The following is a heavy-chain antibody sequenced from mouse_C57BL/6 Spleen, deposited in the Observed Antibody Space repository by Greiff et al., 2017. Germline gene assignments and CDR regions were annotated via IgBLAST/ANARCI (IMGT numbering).Heavy chain of an antibody. D-gene: IGHD1-1*01. V-gene: IGHV1-64*01. CDR3: ARRNYYGSSYLYAMDY. CDR2: IHPNSGST. J-gene: IGHJ4*01. CDR1: GYTFTSYW. Sequence: QVQLQQPGAELVKPGASVKLSCKASGYTFTSYWMHWVKQRPGQGLEWIGMIHPNSGSTNYNEKFKSKATLTVDKSSSTAYMQLSILTSEDSAVYYCARRNYYGSSYLYAMDYWGQGTSVTVSS.